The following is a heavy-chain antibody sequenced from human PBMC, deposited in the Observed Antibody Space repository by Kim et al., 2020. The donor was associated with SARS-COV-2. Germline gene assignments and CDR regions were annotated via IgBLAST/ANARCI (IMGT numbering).Heavy chain of an antibody. V-gene: IGHV3-64*01. CDR1: GFTFSSYA. CDR3: ARSHYYDSSGGLGY. D-gene: IGHD3-22*01. CDR2: ISSNGGST. Sequence: GGSLRLSCAASGFTFSSYAMHWVRQAPGKGLEYIATISSNGGSTFYANSLKDRFTISRDNAKNTLYVQMGSLRPEDMAVYYCARSHYYDSSGGLGYWGQGTLVTVSS. J-gene: IGHJ4*02.